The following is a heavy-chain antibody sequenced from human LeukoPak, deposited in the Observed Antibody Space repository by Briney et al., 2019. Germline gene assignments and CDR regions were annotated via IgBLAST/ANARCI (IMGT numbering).Heavy chain of an antibody. CDR1: GGTFSSYA. Sequence: SVKVSCKASGGTFSSYAISWVRQAPGQGLEWMGGIIPIFGTANYAQKFQGRVTITTDESTSTAYMELSSLRSEDTAVYYCAVTMVRGVMSFDYWGQGTLVTVSS. CDR2: IIPIFGTA. J-gene: IGHJ4*02. D-gene: IGHD3-10*01. V-gene: IGHV1-69*05. CDR3: AVTMVRGVMSFDY.